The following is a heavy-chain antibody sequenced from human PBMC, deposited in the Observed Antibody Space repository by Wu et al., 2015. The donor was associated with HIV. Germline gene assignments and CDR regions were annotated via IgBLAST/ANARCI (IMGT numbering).Heavy chain of an antibody. CDR1: GDGFTSYA. Sequence: QVHLVQFGGEVKKPGSSVKVTCKASGDGFTSYAVSWVRQAPGQGLEWMGGINPLFGTTKYAQTFQGRVTITTDEAKSIAYMELSSLRSEDTAVYYCARGVWGSYRYYYYMDVWGKGDHGHRLL. V-gene: IGHV1-69*05. CDR2: INPLFGTT. CDR3: ARGVWGSYRYYYYMDV. D-gene: IGHD3-16*02. J-gene: IGHJ6*03.